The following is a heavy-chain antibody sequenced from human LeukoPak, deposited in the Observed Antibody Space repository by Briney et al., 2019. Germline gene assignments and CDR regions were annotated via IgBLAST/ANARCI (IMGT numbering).Heavy chain of an antibody. D-gene: IGHD4-17*01. CDR3: ARDYGDPYYFDY. CDR2: ISSSSSYI. V-gene: IGHV3-21*01. CDR1: GFTLSSYS. Sequence: GGSLRLFCAASGFTLSSYSMNWARQAAGGGRECDSSISSSSSYIYYADSVKGRFTISRDNAKNSLYLQMNSLRAEDTAVYYCARDYGDPYYFDYWGQGTLVTVSS. J-gene: IGHJ4*02.